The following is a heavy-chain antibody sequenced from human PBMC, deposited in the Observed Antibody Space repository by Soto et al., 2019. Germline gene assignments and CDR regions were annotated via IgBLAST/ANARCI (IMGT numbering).Heavy chain of an antibody. CDR2: IRSKAYGGTT. V-gene: IGHV3-49*03. CDR3: TRDLPPTYYYYGMDV. Sequence: GGSLRLSCTVSGFTFGDYAMSWFRQAPGKGLEWVGFIRSKAYGGTTEYAASVKGRFTISRDDSKSIAYLQMNSLKTEDTAVYYCTRDLPPTYYYYGMDVWGQGTTVTVSS. J-gene: IGHJ6*02. CDR1: GFTFGDYA.